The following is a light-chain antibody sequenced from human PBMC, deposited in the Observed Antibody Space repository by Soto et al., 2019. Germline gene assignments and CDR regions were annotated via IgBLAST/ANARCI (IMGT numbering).Light chain of an antibody. V-gene: IGKV1-5*01. CDR3: KQYDKYST. Sequence: DIHMTQSPSILSASARDRVTITCRASQSISSWLAWYQQKPGKAPNLLIYDASTLQGGVPSRFSGSGSGTEFTLTVTSLQPEDFATYFCKQYDKYSTFGHGTKVDIK. CDR1: QSISSW. J-gene: IGKJ1*01. CDR2: DAS.